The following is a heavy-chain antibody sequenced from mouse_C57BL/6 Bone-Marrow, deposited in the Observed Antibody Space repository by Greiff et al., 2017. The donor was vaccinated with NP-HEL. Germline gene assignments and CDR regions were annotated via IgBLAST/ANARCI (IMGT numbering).Heavy chain of an antibody. CDR1: GFTFSSYG. Sequence: DVKLVESGGDLVKPGGSLKLSCAASGFTFSSYGMSWVRQTPDKRLEWVATISSGGSYTYYPDSVKGRFTISRDNAKNTLYLQMSSLKSEDTAMYYCARQGEYYAMDYWGQGTSVTVSS. V-gene: IGHV5-6*02. CDR3: ARQGEYYAMDY. J-gene: IGHJ4*01. CDR2: ISSGGSYT.